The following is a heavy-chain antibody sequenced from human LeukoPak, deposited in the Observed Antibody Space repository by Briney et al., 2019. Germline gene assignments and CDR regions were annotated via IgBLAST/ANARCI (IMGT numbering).Heavy chain of an antibody. CDR2: IYYSGST. Sequence: PSETLSLTCIVSGGSISSGAYYWAWIRQPPGKGLEWIGYIYYSGSTNYNPSLKSRVTISVDTSKNQFSLKLSSVTAADTAVYYCARGGDYFDYWGQGTLVTVSS. J-gene: IGHJ4*02. D-gene: IGHD4-17*01. CDR1: GGSISSGAYY. CDR3: ARGGDYFDY. V-gene: IGHV4-61*08.